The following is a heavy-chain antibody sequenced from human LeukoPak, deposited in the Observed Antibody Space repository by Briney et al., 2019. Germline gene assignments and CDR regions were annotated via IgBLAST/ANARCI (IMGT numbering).Heavy chain of an antibody. D-gene: IGHD5-24*01. CDR1: GFTFGKYW. Sequence: GGSLRLSCVASGFTFGKYWMSWVRQAPGKGLEWVANIKLDGSEKNYVDSVKGRFTISRDNTKNSLYLQMNSLRVEDTAVYYCVKEIFRNGFHGLDVWGQGTTVTVSS. CDR2: IKLDGSEK. CDR3: VKEIFRNGFHGLDV. V-gene: IGHV3-7*03. J-gene: IGHJ6*02.